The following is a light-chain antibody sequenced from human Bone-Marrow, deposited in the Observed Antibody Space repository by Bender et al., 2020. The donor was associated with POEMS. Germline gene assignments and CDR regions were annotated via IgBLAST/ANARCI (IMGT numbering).Light chain of an antibody. CDR1: KLGEEY. CDR3: QSWGSNTAV. CDR2: QDT. Sequence: YEVTQPSSVSVSPGQTATITCSGEKLGEEYACWYQQKPGQSPVVVIYQDTKRPSGIPERFSGSTSGNTASLTISGTQTMDEADYYCQSWGSNTAVFGGGTKLTVL. V-gene: IGLV3-1*01. J-gene: IGLJ2*01.